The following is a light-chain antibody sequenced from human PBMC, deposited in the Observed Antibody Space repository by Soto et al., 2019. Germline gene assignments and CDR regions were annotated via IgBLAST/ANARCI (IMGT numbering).Light chain of an antibody. Sequence: EIVLTQSPGTLSLYRGERATLSCRASQTVNSIYFAWYQRKPGQAPRLLIYGASNRATGIPDRFSGSGSGTDFTLTISRLEAEDFGVYYCQQYDTSPRTFGPGTKVEIK. V-gene: IGKV3-20*01. CDR2: GAS. CDR3: QQYDTSPRT. J-gene: IGKJ1*01. CDR1: QTVNSIY.